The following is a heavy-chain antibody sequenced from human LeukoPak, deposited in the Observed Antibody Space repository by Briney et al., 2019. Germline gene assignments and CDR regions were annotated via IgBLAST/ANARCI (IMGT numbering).Heavy chain of an antibody. J-gene: IGHJ4*02. CDR1: GFTFSSYS. CDR3: ARDLRLYSGSYYGFDY. D-gene: IGHD1-26*01. Sequence: PGGSLRLSCAASGFTFSSYSMNWVRQAPGKGLEWVSSISSSSYIYYADSVKGRFTISRDNAKNSLYLQMNSLRAEDTAVYYCARDLRLYSGSYYGFDYWGQGTLVTVSS. V-gene: IGHV3-21*01. CDR2: ISSSSYI.